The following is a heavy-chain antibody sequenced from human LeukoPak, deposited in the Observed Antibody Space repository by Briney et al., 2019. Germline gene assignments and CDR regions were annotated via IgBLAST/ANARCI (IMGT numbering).Heavy chain of an antibody. D-gene: IGHD5-12*01. CDR2: ISSSSSYI. CDR1: GFTFSSYS. V-gene: IGHV3-21*01. Sequence: PGGSLRLSCAASGFTFSSYSMNWVRQAPGKGLEWVSSISSSSSYIYYADSVKGRFTISRDNAKNSLYLQMNSLRAEDTAVYYCARDELIVATTNYFDYWGQGTLVTVSS. CDR3: ARDELIVATTNYFDY. J-gene: IGHJ4*02.